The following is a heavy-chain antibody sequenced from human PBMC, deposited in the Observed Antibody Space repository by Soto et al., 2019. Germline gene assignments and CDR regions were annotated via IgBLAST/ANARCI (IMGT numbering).Heavy chain of an antibody. CDR1: GYSFTSYW. D-gene: IGHD1-1*01. Sequence: LGESLKISCKGSGYSFTSYWIGWVRQMPGKGLEWMGIIYPGDSDTRYSPSFQGQVTISADKSISTAYLQWSSLKASDTAMYYCARLSTRGTYHPRRTTHGYFDYWGQGTLVTVSS. CDR2: IYPGDSDT. CDR3: ARLSTRGTYHPRRTTHGYFDY. J-gene: IGHJ4*02. V-gene: IGHV5-51*01.